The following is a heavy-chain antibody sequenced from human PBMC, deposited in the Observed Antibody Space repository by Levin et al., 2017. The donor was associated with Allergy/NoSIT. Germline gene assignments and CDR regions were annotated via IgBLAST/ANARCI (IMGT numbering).Heavy chain of an antibody. CDR2: IDWDNDK. V-gene: IGHV2-70*11. J-gene: IGHJ4*02. Sequence: SGPTLVKPTQTLTLTCTFSGFSLSTTGMCVSWIRQPPGKALEWLARIDWDNDKYYSPSLKTRLTISKDTSKNQVVLRMTTMDPVDTATYYCARIRDADYYGSGDTFDYWGQGTLVTVSS. CDR3: ARIRDADYYGSGDTFDY. CDR1: GFSLSTTGMC. D-gene: IGHD3-10*01.